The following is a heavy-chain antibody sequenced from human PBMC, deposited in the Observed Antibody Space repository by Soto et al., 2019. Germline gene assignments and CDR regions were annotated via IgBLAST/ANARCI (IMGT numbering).Heavy chain of an antibody. CDR2: MNQDGSDK. CDR1: GFTFSNHW. V-gene: IGHV3-7*05. CDR3: ARNGYSSGWYAY. D-gene: IGHD6-19*01. J-gene: IGHJ4*02. Sequence: PGGSLRLSCTASGFTFSNHWMSWVRQAPGKGLEWVAHMNQDGSDKKYVDSVKGRFTISRDNAKSSLYLQMSSLRAEDTAVYYCARNGYSSGWYAYWGQGTLVTVSS.